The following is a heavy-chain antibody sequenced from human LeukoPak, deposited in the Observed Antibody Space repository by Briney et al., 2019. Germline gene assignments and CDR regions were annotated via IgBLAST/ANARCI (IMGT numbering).Heavy chain of an antibody. V-gene: IGHV3-20*04. CDR2: INWNGGST. J-gene: IGHJ3*02. Sequence: SGGSLRLSCAASGFTFDDYGMSWVRQAPGKGLEWVSGINWNGGSTGYADSVKGRFTISRDNAKTSLYLQMNSLRAEDTAVYYCARPANYGGNWFAFDIWGQGTMVTVSS. CDR3: ARPANYGGNWFAFDI. CDR1: GFTFDDYG. D-gene: IGHD4-23*01.